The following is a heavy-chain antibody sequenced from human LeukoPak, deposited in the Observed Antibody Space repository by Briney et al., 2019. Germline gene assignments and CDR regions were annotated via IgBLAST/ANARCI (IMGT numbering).Heavy chain of an antibody. V-gene: IGHV3-53*01. CDR3: ARDRFYDSSGYYPDAFDI. Sequence: GGSLRLSCAASGFTVSSNYMSWVRQAPGKGLEWVSVIYSGGSTYYADSVKGRFTISRDNSKNTLYLQMNSLRAEDTAVYYCARDRFYDSSGYYPDAFDIWGQGTMVTVSS. CDR2: IYSGGST. D-gene: IGHD3-22*01. J-gene: IGHJ3*02. CDR1: GFTVSSNY.